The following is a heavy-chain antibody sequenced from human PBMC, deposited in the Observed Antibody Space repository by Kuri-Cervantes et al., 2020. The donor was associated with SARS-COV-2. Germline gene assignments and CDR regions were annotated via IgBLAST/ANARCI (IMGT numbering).Heavy chain of an antibody. D-gene: IGHD3-10*01. CDR1: GFIFIDYH. CDR3: ARDYGYYGSGSYGVGY. V-gene: IGHV3-11*04. CDR2: ISSGGTRI. Sequence: GGSLRLSCAASGFIFIDYHMTWIRQAPGKGLQWISYISSGGTRIYYADALEGRFTISRDNAKNSLYLQMNSLRAEDTAVYYCARDYGYYGSGSYGVGYWGQGTLVTVSS. J-gene: IGHJ4*02.